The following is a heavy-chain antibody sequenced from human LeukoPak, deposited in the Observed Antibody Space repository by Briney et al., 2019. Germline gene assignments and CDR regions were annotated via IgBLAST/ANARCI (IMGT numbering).Heavy chain of an antibody. V-gene: IGHV3-7*01. Sequence: GGSLRLSCAASGFTFSSYWMSWVRQAPGKGLEWVANIKQDGSGKYYVDSVKGRFTISRDNAKNSLYLQMNSLRAEDTAVYYCARLLGGAFDWLLGLFDYWGQGTLVTVSS. CDR2: IKQDGSGK. CDR1: GFTFSSYW. D-gene: IGHD3-9*01. J-gene: IGHJ4*02. CDR3: ARLLGGAFDWLLGLFDY.